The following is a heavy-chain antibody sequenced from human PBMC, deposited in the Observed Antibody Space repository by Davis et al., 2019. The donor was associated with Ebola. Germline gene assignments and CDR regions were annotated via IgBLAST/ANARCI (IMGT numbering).Heavy chain of an antibody. V-gene: IGHV3-30-3*01. D-gene: IGHD6-13*01. CDR3: ARVEQQLGNDY. CDR1: GFTFSNYA. CDR2: ISYDGRNK. Sequence: GESLKISCAASGFTFSNYAMHWVRQAPGKGLEWVAIISYDGRNKYYADSVKGRFTISRDNSKNTLYLQMNSLRAEDTAVYYCARVEQQLGNDYWGQGTLVTVSS. J-gene: IGHJ4*02.